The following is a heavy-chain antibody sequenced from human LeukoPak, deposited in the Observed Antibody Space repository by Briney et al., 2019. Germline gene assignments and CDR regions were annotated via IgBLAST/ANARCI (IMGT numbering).Heavy chain of an antibody. Sequence: GGSLRLSCAASGFTFSSYGMHWVRQAPGKGLEWVAVISYDGSNKYYADSVKGRFTISRDNSKNTLYLQMNSLRAEDTAVYYCAREIPGDYGDYFFDYWGQGTLVTVSS. CDR2: ISYDGSNK. J-gene: IGHJ4*02. D-gene: IGHD4-17*01. CDR1: GFTFSSYG. V-gene: IGHV3-30*19. CDR3: AREIPGDYGDYFFDY.